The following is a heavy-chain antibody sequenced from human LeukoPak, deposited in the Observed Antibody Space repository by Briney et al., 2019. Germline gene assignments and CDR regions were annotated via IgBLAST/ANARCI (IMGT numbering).Heavy chain of an antibody. D-gene: IGHD6-13*01. V-gene: IGHV3-20*01. CDR3: ARERSTSNWYGTPDFDY. Sequence: SGGSLRLSCAASGFTFDDYGMSWVRQVPGKGLEWVSGINRNGGTIDYADSVKGRFTISRDYAKNSLYLQMNSLRAEDTALYHCARERSTSNWYGTPDFDYRGQRILVTVSS. J-gene: IGHJ4*02. CDR2: INRNGGTI. CDR1: GFTFDDYG.